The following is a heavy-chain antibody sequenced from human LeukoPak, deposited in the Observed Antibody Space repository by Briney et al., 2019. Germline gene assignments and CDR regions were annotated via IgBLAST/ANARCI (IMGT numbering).Heavy chain of an antibody. CDR3: ARQGGLAYCGGDCYSDAFDI. CDR1: GGSISSSSYY. V-gene: IGHV4-39*01. Sequence: PSETLSLTSTASGGSISSSSYYWGWIRHPPGKGLEWIGSIYYSGSTYYNPSLKSRVTISVDTSKNQFSLKLSSVSAADTAVYYCARQGGLAYCGGDCYSDAFDIWGKGTMVNVSS. J-gene: IGHJ3*02. CDR2: IYYSGST. D-gene: IGHD2-21*02.